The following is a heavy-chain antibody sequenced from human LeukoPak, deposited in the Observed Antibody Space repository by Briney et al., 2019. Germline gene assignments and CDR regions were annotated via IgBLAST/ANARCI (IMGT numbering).Heavy chain of an antibody. CDR3: ARDGPQPARGVLMVSV. D-gene: IGHD2-8*01. CDR1: GGTFSSYA. Sequence: GASVKVSCKASGGTFSSYAISWVRQAPGQGLEWMGGIIPIFGTANYAQKFQGRVTITADKSTSTAYMELSSLRSEDTAVYYCARDGPQPARGVLMVSVWGQGTLVTVSS. J-gene: IGHJ4*02. CDR2: IIPIFGTA. V-gene: IGHV1-69*06.